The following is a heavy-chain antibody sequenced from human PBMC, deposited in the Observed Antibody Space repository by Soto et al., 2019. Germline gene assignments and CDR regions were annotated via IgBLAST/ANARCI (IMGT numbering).Heavy chain of an antibody. D-gene: IGHD6-6*01. CDR2: ISSSSSYI. Sequence: GGSLRLSCAASGFTLSSYSMNWVRQAPGKGLEWVSSISSSSSYIYYADSVKGRFTISRDNAKNSLYLQMNSLRAEDTAVYYCATGGSSSRPNDYWGQGTLVTVSS. V-gene: IGHV3-21*01. CDR1: GFTLSSYS. J-gene: IGHJ4*02. CDR3: ATGGSSSRPNDY.